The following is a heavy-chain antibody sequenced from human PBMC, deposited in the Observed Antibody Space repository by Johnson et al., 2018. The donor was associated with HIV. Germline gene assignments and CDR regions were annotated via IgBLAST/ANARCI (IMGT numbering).Heavy chain of an antibody. Sequence: VQLVESGGGLVQPGGSLRLSCAASGFTFSSYWMHWVRQAPGKGLVWVSRINSDGSSTSYADSVKGRFTISRDNAKNTLYLQMNSLRAEDTAVYYCAREEGSGEPPNAFDIWGQGTMVTVSS. D-gene: IGHD3-16*01. CDR3: AREEGSGEPPNAFDI. V-gene: IGHV3-74*01. CDR2: INSDGSST. J-gene: IGHJ3*02. CDR1: GFTFSSYW.